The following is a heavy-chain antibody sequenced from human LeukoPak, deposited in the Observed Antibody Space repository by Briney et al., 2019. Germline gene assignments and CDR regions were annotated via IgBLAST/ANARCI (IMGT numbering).Heavy chain of an antibody. J-gene: IGHJ4*02. CDR1: GFTFSSYW. CDR2: LSPDGSST. Sequence: GGSLRLSCAASGFTFSSYWMQWVRQAPGKGLVWVSRLSPDGSSTTSADSVKGRFTISRDNAKNTLYLQMNSLRAEDTAVYYCAKDLRKGDYGVLSCFDYWGQGTLVTVSS. CDR3: AKDLRKGDYGVLSCFDY. D-gene: IGHD4-17*01. V-gene: IGHV3-74*01.